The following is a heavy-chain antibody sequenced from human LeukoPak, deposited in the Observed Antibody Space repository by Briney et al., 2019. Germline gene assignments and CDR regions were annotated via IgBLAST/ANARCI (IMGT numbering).Heavy chain of an antibody. CDR1: GGSFDSYY. CDR2: INHIGSN. V-gene: IGHV4-34*01. D-gene: IGHD3-10*01. Sequence: PSETLSLTCAVYGGSFDSYYWTWIRQPPGKGLEWIGEINHIGSNNYNPSLKSRVTILVDTSKNQFSLQLTSVTAADTAVYFCARNSVRGVEIRFFGYWGQGTLVTVSS. CDR3: ARNSVRGVEIRFFGY. J-gene: IGHJ4*02.